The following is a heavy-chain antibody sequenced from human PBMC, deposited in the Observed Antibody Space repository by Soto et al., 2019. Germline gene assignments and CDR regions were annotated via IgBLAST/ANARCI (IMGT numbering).Heavy chain of an antibody. D-gene: IGHD3-10*01. Sequence: QTLSLTCDIPGDSVSSNSAAWNWIRQSPSRGLEWLGRTYYRSKWYNDYAVSVKSRITINPDTSKNQFSLQLNSVTPEDTAVYYCARDSSDYYGSGSSRGFDPWGQGTLVTAPQ. V-gene: IGHV6-1*01. J-gene: IGHJ5*02. CDR3: ARDSSDYYGSGSSRGFDP. CDR1: GDSVSSNSAA. CDR2: TYYRSKWYN.